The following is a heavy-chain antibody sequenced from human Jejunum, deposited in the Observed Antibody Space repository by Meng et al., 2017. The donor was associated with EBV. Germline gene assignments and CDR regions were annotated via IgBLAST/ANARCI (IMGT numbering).Heavy chain of an antibody. Sequence: GALLVKPSQTRSLTCTVSGGSLRSGCYSSPSLRHPPGKGLDCIASFYKSESTNYKSSLKSRVTISADTSKNQFSLRLSSVTAADTAVYYCARDQNGSYFAYWGQGTLFTVSS. D-gene: IGHD1-26*01. CDR3: ARDQNGSYFAY. V-gene: IGHV4-61*01. CDR1: GGSLRSGCYS. CDR2: FYKSEST. J-gene: IGHJ4*02.